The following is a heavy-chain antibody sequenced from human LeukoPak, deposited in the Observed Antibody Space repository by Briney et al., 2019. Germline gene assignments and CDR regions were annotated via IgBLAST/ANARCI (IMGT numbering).Heavy chain of an antibody. Sequence: EPSETLSLTCAVYGGSFSGYYWSWIRQPPGKGLEWIGEINHSGSTNYNPSLKSRVTISVDTSKNQFSLKLSSVTAADTAVYYCARVKHYIWGSYRYVWFDPWGQGTLVTVSS. J-gene: IGHJ5*02. CDR3: ARVKHYIWGSYRYVWFDP. CDR1: GGSFSGYY. CDR2: INHSGST. V-gene: IGHV4-34*01. D-gene: IGHD3-16*02.